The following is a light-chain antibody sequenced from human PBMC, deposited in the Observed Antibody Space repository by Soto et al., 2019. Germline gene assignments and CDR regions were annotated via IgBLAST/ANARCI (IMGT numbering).Light chain of an antibody. J-gene: IGLJ2*01. V-gene: IGLV1-40*01. CDR2: DTT. Sequence: QSVLTQPPSVTGAPGQRVTISCTGSHSDIGAGYGVHWYQQFPHSAPKLLIYDTTNRPSGVPDRFSGSRSGTSASLAITGLQAEDEADYYCQSYDSSLRVYVVFGGGTQLTVL. CDR3: QSYDSSLRVYVV. CDR1: HSDIGAGYG.